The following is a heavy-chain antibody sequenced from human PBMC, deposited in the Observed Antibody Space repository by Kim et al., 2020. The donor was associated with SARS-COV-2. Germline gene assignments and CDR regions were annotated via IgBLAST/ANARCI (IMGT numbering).Heavy chain of an antibody. V-gene: IGHV4-31*03. CDR2: IYYSGST. D-gene: IGHD2-21*01. J-gene: IGHJ4*02. CDR3: ARFLVSRVWYFDY. Sequence: SETLSLTCTVSGGSISSGGYYWSWIRQHPGKGLEWIGYIYYSGSTYYNPSLKSRVTISVDTSKNQFSLKLSSVTAADTAVYYCARFLVSRVWYFDYWGQGTLVTVSS. CDR1: GGSISSGGYY.